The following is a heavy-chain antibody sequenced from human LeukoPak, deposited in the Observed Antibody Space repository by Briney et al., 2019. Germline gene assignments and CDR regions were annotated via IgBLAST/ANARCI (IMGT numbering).Heavy chain of an antibody. J-gene: IGHJ1*01. CDR3: ARPYYYDSSGYYGGYFQH. Sequence: GGSLRLSCAASGFTFDDYAMHWVRQAPGKGLEWVSGISWNSGSIGYADSVKGRFTISRDNSKNTLYLQMNSLRAEDTAVYYCARPYYYDSSGYYGGYFQHWGQGTLVTVSS. CDR1: GFTFDDYA. V-gene: IGHV3-9*01. CDR2: ISWNSGSI. D-gene: IGHD3-22*01.